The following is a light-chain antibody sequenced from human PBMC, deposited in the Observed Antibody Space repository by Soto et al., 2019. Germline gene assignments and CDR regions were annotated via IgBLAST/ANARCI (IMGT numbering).Light chain of an antibody. V-gene: IGKV1-5*03. CDR2: KAS. Sequence: DIQMTQSPSTLSASVGDRVTITCRASQSFSTWLAWYQQKPRKAPKLLIYKASNLKSGVPSRFSGSESGTEFTLTITSLQPDDFATYYCQQYKSYPLTFGGGTKVEIK. CDR1: QSFSTW. CDR3: QQYKSYPLT. J-gene: IGKJ4*01.